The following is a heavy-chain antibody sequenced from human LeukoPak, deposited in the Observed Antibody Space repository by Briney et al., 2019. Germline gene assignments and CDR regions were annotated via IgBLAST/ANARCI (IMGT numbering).Heavy chain of an antibody. V-gene: IGHV4-59*01. Sequence: PSETLSLTCTVSGGSISSYYWSWIRQPPGKGLEWIGYIYYSGSTNYNPSLKSRVTISVDTSKNQFSLKLSSVTAADTAVYYCARGGPGSSGWYVGYYYYYYMDVWGKGTTVTVSS. CDR1: GGSISSYY. CDR2: IYYSGST. CDR3: ARGGPGSSGWYVGYYYYYYMDV. J-gene: IGHJ6*03. D-gene: IGHD6-19*01.